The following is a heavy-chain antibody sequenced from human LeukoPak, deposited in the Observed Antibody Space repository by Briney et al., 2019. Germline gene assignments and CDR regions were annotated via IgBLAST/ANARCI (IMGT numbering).Heavy chain of an antibody. D-gene: IGHD4-11*01. Sequence: SVKVSCTASGGTFSSYAISWVRQAPGQGLEWMGRIIPILGIANYAQKFQGRVTITADKSTSTAYMELSSLRSEDTAVYYCARVDDDYSRDGDYWGQGTLVTVSS. CDR1: GGTFSSYA. CDR2: IIPILGIA. V-gene: IGHV1-69*04. CDR3: ARVDDDYSRDGDY. J-gene: IGHJ4*02.